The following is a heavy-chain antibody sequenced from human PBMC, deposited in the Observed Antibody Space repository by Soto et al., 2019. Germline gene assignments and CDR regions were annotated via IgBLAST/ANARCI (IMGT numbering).Heavy chain of an antibody. CDR3: ARGVGSGTYYNQYNWFDP. J-gene: IGHJ5*02. CDR2: INPNNGKT. CDR1: GGTFSSYA. D-gene: IGHD3-10*01. Sequence: ASVKVSCKASGGTFSSYAISWVRQAPGQGLEWMGGINPNNGKTNHAQKFQGRVTMTTDTSTSTAYMELRSLRSDDTAVYYCARGVGSGTYYNQYNWFDPWGQGTLVTVSS. V-gene: IGHV1-18*01.